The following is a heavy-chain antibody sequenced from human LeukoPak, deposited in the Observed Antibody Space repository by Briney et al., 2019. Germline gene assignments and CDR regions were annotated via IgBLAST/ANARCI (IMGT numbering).Heavy chain of an antibody. J-gene: IGHJ4*02. CDR3: ARDPYYYGSGSYMDY. Sequence: VQPGRSLRLSCAASGFTFSSYGMHWVRQAPGKGLEWVAVIWYDGSNKYYADSVKGRFTISRDNSKNTLYLQMNSLRAEDTAVYYCARDPYYYGSGSYMDYWGQGTLVTVSS. CDR2: IWYDGSNK. V-gene: IGHV3-33*01. CDR1: GFTFSSYG. D-gene: IGHD3-10*01.